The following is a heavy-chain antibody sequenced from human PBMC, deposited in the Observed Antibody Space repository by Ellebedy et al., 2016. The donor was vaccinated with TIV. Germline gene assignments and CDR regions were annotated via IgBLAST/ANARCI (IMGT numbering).Heavy chain of an antibody. CDR2: ISGSGGST. CDR1: GFTFSSYA. Sequence: GESLKISXAASGFTFSSYAMSWVRQAPGKGLEWVSAISGSGGSTYYADSVKGRFTISRDNSKNTLYLQMNSLRAEDTAVYYCASEDYYGSGTLYWGQGTLVTVSS. V-gene: IGHV3-23*01. CDR3: ASEDYYGSGTLY. D-gene: IGHD3-10*01. J-gene: IGHJ4*02.